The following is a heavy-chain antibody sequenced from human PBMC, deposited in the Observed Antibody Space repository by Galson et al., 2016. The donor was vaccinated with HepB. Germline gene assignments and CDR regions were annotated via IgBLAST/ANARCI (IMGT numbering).Heavy chain of an antibody. V-gene: IGHV3-74*01. D-gene: IGHD4-23*01. CDR1: GFTFSSHW. J-gene: IGHJ4*02. CDR2: ITIDGSTT. Sequence: LRLSCAASGFTFSSHWMHWVRQAPGKGLVWVSHITIDGSTTTYADSVKGRFTISRDNAKNTLYLQMNSLRAEDTAVYYCARDLWRGGRIDYWGQGTLVTVSS. CDR3: ARDLWRGGRIDY.